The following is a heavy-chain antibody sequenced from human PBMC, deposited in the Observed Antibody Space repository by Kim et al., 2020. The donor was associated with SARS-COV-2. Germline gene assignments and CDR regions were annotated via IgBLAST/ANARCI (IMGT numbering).Heavy chain of an antibody. CDR1: GGSISSYY. V-gene: IGHV4-59*13. Sequence: SETLSLTCTVSGGSISSYYWSWIRQPPGKGLEWIGYIYYSGSTNYNPSLKSRVTISVDTSKNQFSLKLSSVTAADTAVYYCARDPGSSQLRGYSYGWDYYYGMDVWGQGTTVTVSS. CDR2: IYYSGST. CDR3: ARDPGSSQLRGYSYGWDYYYGMDV. D-gene: IGHD5-18*01. J-gene: IGHJ6*02.